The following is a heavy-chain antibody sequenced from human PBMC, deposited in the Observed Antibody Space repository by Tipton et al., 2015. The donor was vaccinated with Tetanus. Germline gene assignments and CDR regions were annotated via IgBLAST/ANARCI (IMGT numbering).Heavy chain of an antibody. CDR2: INHSGKP. Sequence: TLSLTCAVSGGSFRGYSWSWVRQPPGKGLEWIGEINHSGKPTCNPSLKSRVTMSLDTSNHHFSLSLSSVTAVGTAVYYCARDINYASDYWGQGTLVTVSS. V-gene: IGHV4-34*01. CDR1: GGSFRGYS. J-gene: IGHJ4*02. D-gene: IGHD4-11*01. CDR3: ARDINYASDY.